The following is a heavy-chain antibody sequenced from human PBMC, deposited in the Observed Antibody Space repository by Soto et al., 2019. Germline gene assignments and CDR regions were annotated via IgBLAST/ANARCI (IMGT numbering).Heavy chain of an antibody. CDR1: GGSISSYY. J-gene: IGHJ6*03. Sequence: PSETLSLTCTVSGGSISSYYWSWIRQPPGKGLEWIGYIYYSGSTNYNPSLKSRVTISVDTSKNQFSLKLSSVTAADTAVYYCARADYYYYMDVRGKGTTVTGSS. CDR3: ARADYYYYMDV. V-gene: IGHV4-59*01. CDR2: IYYSGST.